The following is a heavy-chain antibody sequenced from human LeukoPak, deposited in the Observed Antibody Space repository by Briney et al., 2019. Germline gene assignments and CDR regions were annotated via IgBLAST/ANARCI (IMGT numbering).Heavy chain of an antibody. V-gene: IGHV4-4*07. CDR1: GGSISDYH. D-gene: IGHD3-10*01. CDR3: ARDQRVAPGSLFTWFDL. Sequence: SETLSLTCTVSGGSISDYHWAWIRQPAGKGLEWIGRVFASGSANYNVFLKSRVTMSVDTATNQFSLNLPSVTAADTGMYSCARDQRVAPGSLFTWFDLWGQGTLVTVSS. J-gene: IGHJ5*02. CDR2: VFASGSA.